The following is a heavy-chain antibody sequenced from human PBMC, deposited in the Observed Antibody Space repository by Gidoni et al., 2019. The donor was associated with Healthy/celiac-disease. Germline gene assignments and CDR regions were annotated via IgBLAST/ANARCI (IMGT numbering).Heavy chain of an antibody. J-gene: IGHJ6*02. D-gene: IGHD4-17*01. V-gene: IGHV1-18*04. CDR1: YG. Sequence: YGISWVRQAPGQGLEWMGWISAYNGNTNYAQKLQGRVTMTTDTSTSTAYMELRSLRSDDTAVYYCATDNFDYGDYAEYYYYYYGMDVWGQGTTVTVSS. CDR2: ISAYNGNT. CDR3: ATDNFDYGDYAEYYYYYYGMDV.